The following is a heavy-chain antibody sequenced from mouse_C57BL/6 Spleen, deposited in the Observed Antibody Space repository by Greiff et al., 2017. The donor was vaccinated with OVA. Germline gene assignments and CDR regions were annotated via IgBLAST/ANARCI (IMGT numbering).Heavy chain of an antibody. Sequence: QVQLQQSGPELVKPGASVKISCKASGYTFTDYYINWVKQRPGQGLEWIGWIFPGSGSTYYNEKFKGKATLTVDKSSSTAYMLLSSLTSEDSAVYFCARTIGGDITTVVRYAMDYWGQGTSVTVSS. CDR3: ARTIGGDITTVVRYAMDY. V-gene: IGHV1-75*01. CDR2: IFPGSGST. CDR1: GYTFTDYY. J-gene: IGHJ4*01. D-gene: IGHD1-1*01.